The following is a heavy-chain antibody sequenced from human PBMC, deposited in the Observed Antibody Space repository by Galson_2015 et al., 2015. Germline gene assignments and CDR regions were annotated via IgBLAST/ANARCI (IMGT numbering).Heavy chain of an antibody. CDR3: AREYGVNYYDSSGHVDY. Sequence: SLRLSCAASGFTFSSYRMNWVRQAPGKGLEWVSYISSSSSTIYYADSVKGRFTISRDNAKNSLYLQMNSLRDEDTAVYYCAREYGVNYYDSSGHVDYWGQGTLVTVSS. V-gene: IGHV3-48*02. J-gene: IGHJ4*02. CDR1: GFTFSSYR. D-gene: IGHD3-22*01. CDR2: ISSSSSTI.